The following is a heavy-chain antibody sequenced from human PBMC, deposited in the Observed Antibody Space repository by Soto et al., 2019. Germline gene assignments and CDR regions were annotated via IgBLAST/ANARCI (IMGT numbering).Heavy chain of an antibody. CDR3: AKDREAVAVLYSDY. CDR1: GFSFSRHG. J-gene: IGHJ4*02. V-gene: IGHV3-30*18. CDR2: ISYDGSNK. Sequence: QVQLVESGGGVVQPGRSLRLYCAASGFSFSRHGMHWVRQAPGKGLEWVAVISYDGSNKYYADSVKGRFTISRDNSKNTLYLQMNSLRSEDTAVYYCAKDREAVAVLYSDYWGQGTLVTVSS. D-gene: IGHD6-19*01.